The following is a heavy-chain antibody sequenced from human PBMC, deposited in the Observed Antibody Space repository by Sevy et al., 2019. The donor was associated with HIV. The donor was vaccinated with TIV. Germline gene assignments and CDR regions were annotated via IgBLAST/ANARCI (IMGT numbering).Heavy chain of an antibody. CDR2: ISYDGSNK. D-gene: IGHD3-22*01. J-gene: IGHJ4*02. CDR3: ARDYYDSSGYFSY. Sequence: GGSLRLSCAASAFTFSSYAMHWVRQAPGKGLEWVAVISYDGSNKYYADSVKGRFTISRDNSKNTLYLQMNSLRAEDTAVYYCARDYYDSSGYFSYWGQGTLVTVSS. V-gene: IGHV3-30-3*01. CDR1: AFTFSSYA.